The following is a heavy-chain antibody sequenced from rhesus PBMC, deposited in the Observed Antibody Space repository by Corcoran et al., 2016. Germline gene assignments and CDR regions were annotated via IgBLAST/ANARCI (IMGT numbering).Heavy chain of an antibody. D-gene: IGHD5-24*01. CDR2: INDNSENT. CDR1: CGSFSSHW. J-gene: IGHJ4*01. CDR3: ARKDTGGTGIDY. Sequence: QVQLQESGPGLVQTSETLSLTCAVSCGSFSSHWWSCIRPPPGTGQEGIGEINDNSENTNNNPSMKRRVSTSKDASKNQFARKLSSVTAADTAVYYGARKDTGGTGIDYWGQGVLVTVSS. V-gene: IGHV4-80*01.